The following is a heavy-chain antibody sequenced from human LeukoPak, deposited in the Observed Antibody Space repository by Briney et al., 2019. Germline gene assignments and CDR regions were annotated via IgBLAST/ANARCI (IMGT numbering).Heavy chain of an antibody. CDR2: INHSGST. J-gene: IGHJ5*02. V-gene: IGHV4-34*01. Sequence: SETLSLTCAVYGGSFSGYYWSWIRQPPGKGLEWIGEINHSGSTNYNPSLKSRVTISVDTSKNQFSLKLSSVTAADTAVYYCASSIAAAGSCWFDPWGQGTLVTVSS. D-gene: IGHD6-13*01. CDR1: GGSFSGYY. CDR3: ASSIAAAGSCWFDP.